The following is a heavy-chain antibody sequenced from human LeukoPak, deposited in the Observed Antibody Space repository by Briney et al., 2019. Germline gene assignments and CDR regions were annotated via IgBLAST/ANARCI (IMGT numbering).Heavy chain of an antibody. CDR3: AKDFAAYCGGDCYTNFDY. CDR1: GFIFSSYA. CDR2: ISGSGGST. Sequence: GGSLRLSCAASGFIFSSYAMSWVRQAPGKGLEWVSAISGSGGSTYYADSVKGRFTISRDNSKNTLYLQMNSLRAEDTAVYYCAKDFAAYCGGDCYTNFDYWGQGTLVTVSS. V-gene: IGHV3-23*01. J-gene: IGHJ4*02. D-gene: IGHD2-21*02.